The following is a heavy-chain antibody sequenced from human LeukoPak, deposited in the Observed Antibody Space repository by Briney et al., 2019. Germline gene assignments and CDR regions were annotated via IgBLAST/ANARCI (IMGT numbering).Heavy chain of an antibody. V-gene: IGHV3-21*01. Sequence: GRSLRLSCAASGFTFSSYSMNWVRQAPGKGLEWVSSISSISSYIYYADSVKGRFTISRDNAKNSLYLQMNSLRAEDTAVYYCARERDYYDSSGWSWGQGTLVTGSP. J-gene: IGHJ4*02. CDR3: ARERDYYDSSGWS. CDR2: ISSISSYI. CDR1: GFTFSSYS. D-gene: IGHD3-22*01.